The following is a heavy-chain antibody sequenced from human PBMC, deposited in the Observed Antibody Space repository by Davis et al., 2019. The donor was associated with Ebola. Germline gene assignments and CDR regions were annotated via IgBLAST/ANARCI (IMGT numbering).Heavy chain of an antibody. J-gene: IGHJ6*02. CDR2: ISGGYT. V-gene: IGHV3-21*05. CDR1: GFTFNFYV. D-gene: IGHD7-27*01. Sequence: PGGSLRLSCAGSGFTFNFYVMSWVRQAPGKGLEWVAYISGGYTYYAESVKGRFTISRDSAKDSLYLQMNSLRAEDTAVYYCASPLTGELAVWGQGTTVTVSS. CDR3: ASPLTGELAV.